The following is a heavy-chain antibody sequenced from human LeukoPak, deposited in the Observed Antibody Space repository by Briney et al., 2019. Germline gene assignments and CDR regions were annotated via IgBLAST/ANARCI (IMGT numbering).Heavy chain of an antibody. CDR3: ASSQYSGNYPWPFDY. D-gene: IGHD1-26*01. J-gene: IGHJ4*02. CDR1: GFTFSSYA. V-gene: IGHV3-30-3*01. CDR2: LSYDGSNK. Sequence: RGSLRLSCAASGFTFSSYAMHWVRQAPGKGLEWVAVLSYDGSNKFYADSVKGRFTISRDNSKNTLYLQMNSLRAEDTAVYYCASSQYSGNYPWPFDYWGQGTLVTVSS.